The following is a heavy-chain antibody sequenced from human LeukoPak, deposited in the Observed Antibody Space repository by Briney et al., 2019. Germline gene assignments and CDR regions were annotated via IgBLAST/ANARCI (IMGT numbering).Heavy chain of an antibody. Sequence: GGSLRLSCAASGFTFDDYAMHWVRQAPGKGLEWVSGISWNSGSIGYADSVKGRFTISRDNAKNSLYLQMNSLRAEDTVLYYCAKGRDKYQLLSKNWFDPWGQGTLVTVSS. J-gene: IGHJ5*02. CDR2: ISWNSGSI. D-gene: IGHD2-2*01. V-gene: IGHV3-9*01. CDR3: AKGRDKYQLLSKNWFDP. CDR1: GFTFDDYA.